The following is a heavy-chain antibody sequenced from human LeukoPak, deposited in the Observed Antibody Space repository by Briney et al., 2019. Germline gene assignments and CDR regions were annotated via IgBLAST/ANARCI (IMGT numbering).Heavy chain of an antibody. CDR3: ARQEAGSYYDFWSGYYHFDY. CDR1: GYTFTSYY. J-gene: IGHJ4*02. CDR2: INPSGGST. V-gene: IGHV1-46*01. D-gene: IGHD3-3*01. Sequence: PWASVKVSCKASGYTFTSYYMHWVRQAPGQGLEWMGIINPSGGSTSYAQKFQGRVTMTRDMSTSTVYMELRSLRSDDTAVYYCARQEAGSYYDFWSGYYHFDYWGQGTLVTVSS.